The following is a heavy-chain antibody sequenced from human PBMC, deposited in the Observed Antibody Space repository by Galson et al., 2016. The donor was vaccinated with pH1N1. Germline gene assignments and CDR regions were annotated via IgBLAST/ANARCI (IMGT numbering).Heavy chain of an antibody. CDR2: IIGMFGIT. V-gene: IGHV1-69*13. J-gene: IGHJ4*02. Sequence: SVKVSCKASGGTFSSYAISWVRQAPGQGLEWMGGIIGMFGITNYAQKFQGRVTITAEEITSTAYMELSSLTFEDTAVYYCARDLMGGTYAADYWGQGTQVTVS. D-gene: IGHD1-26*01. CDR3: ARDLMGGTYAADY. CDR1: GGTFSSYA.